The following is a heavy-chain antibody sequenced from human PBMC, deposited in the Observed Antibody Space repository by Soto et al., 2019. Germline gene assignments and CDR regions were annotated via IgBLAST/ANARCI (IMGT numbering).Heavy chain of an antibody. V-gene: IGHV4-59*02. J-gene: IGHJ4*02. D-gene: IGHD3-16*01. Sequence: SLTFTVSGGSVTSYYWSWIRQPPGKGLEWIGDIYHSGITKYNPSLKRRITISVDTSKNQFSLKLSSVTAADTAVYYCAREDHIGGYYFDYWGQGTLVTVSS. CDR3: AREDHIGGYYFDY. CDR2: IYHSGIT. CDR1: GGSVTSYY.